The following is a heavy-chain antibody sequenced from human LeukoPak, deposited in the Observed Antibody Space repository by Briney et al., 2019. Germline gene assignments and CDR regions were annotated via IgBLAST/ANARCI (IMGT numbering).Heavy chain of an antibody. V-gene: IGHV4-31*03. D-gene: IGHD3-22*01. CDR1: GGSISSGGYY. CDR3: AQSYYDSSGFDY. J-gene: IGHJ4*02. Sequence: SETLSLTCTVSGGSISSGGYYWSWILQHPGKGLEWIGYIYYSGSTYYNPSLKSRVTISVDTSKNQFSLKLSSVTAADTAVYYCAQSYYDSSGFDYWGQGTLVTVSS. CDR2: IYYSGST.